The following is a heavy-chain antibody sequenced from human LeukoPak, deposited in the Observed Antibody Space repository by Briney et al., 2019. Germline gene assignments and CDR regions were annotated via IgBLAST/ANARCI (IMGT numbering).Heavy chain of an antibody. Sequence: PGGSLRLSCAASGFTFSNYGMHWVRQAPGKGLEWVALIWYNGSNKYYEDSVEGRFTISRDNSKNTLYLQMNSLRAEDTAVYYCARDRGYNYAHPLDYWGQGTLVTVSS. D-gene: IGHD5-18*01. V-gene: IGHV3-33*01. CDR2: IWYNGSNK. J-gene: IGHJ4*02. CDR1: GFTFSNYG. CDR3: ARDRGYNYAHPLDY.